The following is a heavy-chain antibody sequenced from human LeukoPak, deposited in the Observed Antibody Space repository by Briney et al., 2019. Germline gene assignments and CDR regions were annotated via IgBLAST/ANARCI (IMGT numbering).Heavy chain of an antibody. CDR2: INHSGST. D-gene: IGHD3-22*01. J-gene: IGHJ3*02. CDR3: ARGPHTYYYDSSGYYRPGAYI. V-gene: IGHV4-34*01. CDR1: GGSFSGYY. Sequence: SETLSLTCAVYGGSFSGYYWSWIRRPPGKGLEWIGEINHSGSTNYNPSLKSRVTISVDTSKNQFSLKLSSVTAADTAVYYCARGPHTYYYDSSGYYRPGAYIWGQGTMVTVSS.